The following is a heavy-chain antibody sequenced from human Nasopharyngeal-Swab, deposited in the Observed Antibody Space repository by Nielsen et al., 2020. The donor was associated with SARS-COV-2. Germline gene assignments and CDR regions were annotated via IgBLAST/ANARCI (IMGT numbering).Heavy chain of an antibody. Sequence: WIRQPPGKGLEWVSVISGSGGTTYYADSVKGRFTISRDNSQNTLFLQMNSLRAEDTAVYYCAKEGGGGNYLYYYYYDMDVWGQGTTVTVSS. CDR3: AKEGGGGNYLYYYYYDMDV. J-gene: IGHJ6*02. CDR2: ISGSGGTT. V-gene: IGHV3-23*01. D-gene: IGHD1-26*01.